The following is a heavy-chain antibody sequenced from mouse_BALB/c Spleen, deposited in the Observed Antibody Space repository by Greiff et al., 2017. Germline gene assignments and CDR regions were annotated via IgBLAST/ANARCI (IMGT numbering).Heavy chain of an antibody. CDR2: IWGDGCT. CDR3: AQPGGNYAMDY. V-gene: IGHV2-3*01. Sequence: VQLQQSGPGLVAPSQSLSITCTVSGFSLTSYGVRWVRQPPGKGLEWLGVIWGDGCTNYHSALISRLSINKDNSESQVFLKLKSLQTDDTSTYYCAQPGGNYAMDYWGQGTSVTVSS. J-gene: IGHJ4*01. CDR1: GFSLTSYG.